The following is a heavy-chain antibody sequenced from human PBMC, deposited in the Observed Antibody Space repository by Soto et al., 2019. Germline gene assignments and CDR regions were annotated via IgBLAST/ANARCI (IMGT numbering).Heavy chain of an antibody. V-gene: IGHV4-4*02. D-gene: IGHD3-22*01. CDR2: IYHSGST. CDR3: ARDRGGDYYDSSGSNYFDY. J-gene: IGHJ4*02. Sequence: QVQLQESGPGLVKPSGTLSLTCAVSGGSISSSNWWSWVRQPPGKGLEWIGEIYHSGSTNYNPSLKSRVTISVDKSKNQFSLKLSSVTAADTAVYYCARDRGGDYYDSSGSNYFDYWGQGTLVTVSS. CDR1: GGSISSSNW.